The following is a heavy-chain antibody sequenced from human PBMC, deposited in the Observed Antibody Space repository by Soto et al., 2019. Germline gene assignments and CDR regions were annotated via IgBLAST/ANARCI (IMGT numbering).Heavy chain of an antibody. V-gene: IGHV3-15*07. Sequence: GGSLRLSCAASGFTFSNAWMNWVRQAPGQGLEWVGRIKSKTDGGTTDYAAPVKGRFTISRNDSKNKTKLQRNNLKKENTEVYYCTTDNPRDFWSGYSYDYYFDYWGQGT. J-gene: IGHJ4*02. CDR1: GFTFSNAW. CDR3: TTDNPRDFWSGYSYDYYFDY. CDR2: IKSKTDGGTT. D-gene: IGHD3-3*01.